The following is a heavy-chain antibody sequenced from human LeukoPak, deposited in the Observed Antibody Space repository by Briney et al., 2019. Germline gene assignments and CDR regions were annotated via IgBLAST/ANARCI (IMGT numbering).Heavy chain of an antibody. CDR1: GGTFSSYA. Sequence: SVKVSCKASGGTFSSYAISWVRQAPGQGLEWMGGIIPIFGTANYAQKFQGRVTITADESTSTAYMELSSVRSEDTAVYYCARDRGYSYGWIDFDYWGQGTLVTVSS. D-gene: IGHD5-18*01. CDR2: IIPIFGTA. CDR3: ARDRGYSYGWIDFDY. J-gene: IGHJ4*02. V-gene: IGHV1-69*01.